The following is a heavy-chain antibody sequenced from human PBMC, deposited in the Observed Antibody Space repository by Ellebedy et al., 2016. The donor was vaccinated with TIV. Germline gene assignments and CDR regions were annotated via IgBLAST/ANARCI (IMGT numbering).Heavy chain of an antibody. D-gene: IGHD6-19*01. CDR2: IYYSGST. CDR3: ARGDPRWQWLVRRYGMDV. Sequence: MPSETLSLTCTVSGGSISSGGYYWSWIRQHPGKGLEWIGYIYYSGSTNYNPSLKSRVTISVDTSKNQFSLKLSSVTAADTAVYYCARGDPRWQWLVRRYGMDVWGQGTTVTVSS. CDR1: GGSISSGGYY. V-gene: IGHV4-61*08. J-gene: IGHJ6*02.